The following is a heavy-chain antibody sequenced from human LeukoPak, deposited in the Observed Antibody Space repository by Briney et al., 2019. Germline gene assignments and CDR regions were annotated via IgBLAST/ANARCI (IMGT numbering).Heavy chain of an antibody. CDR3: ARTVRGVLYYYYYYMDV. V-gene: IGHV3-7*01. CDR1: GFTFSSYW. Sequence: GGSLRLSCAASGFTFSSYWISWVRQAPGKGREWVANIKQDGSEKYYVDSVKGGFTISRENAKNSLYLQMNSLRAEDTAVYYCARTVRGVLYYYYYYMDVWGKGTTVTVSS. D-gene: IGHD3-10*01. J-gene: IGHJ6*03. CDR2: IKQDGSEK.